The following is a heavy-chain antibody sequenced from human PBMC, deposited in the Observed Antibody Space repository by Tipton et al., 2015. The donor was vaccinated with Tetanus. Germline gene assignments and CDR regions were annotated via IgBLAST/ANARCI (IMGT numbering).Heavy chain of an antibody. CDR3: AREDYYGSGSSYNWFDP. CDR2: IYTSGST. V-gene: IGHV4-4*07. D-gene: IGHD3-10*01. J-gene: IGHJ5*02. CDR1: GGSINTYY. Sequence: TLSLTCTVSGGSINTYYWSWIRQPAGKGLEWIGRIYTSGSTNYNPSLKSRVTMSVGTSKNQFSLKLSPVTAADTAVYSCAREDYYGSGSSYNWFDPWGQGTLVTVSS.